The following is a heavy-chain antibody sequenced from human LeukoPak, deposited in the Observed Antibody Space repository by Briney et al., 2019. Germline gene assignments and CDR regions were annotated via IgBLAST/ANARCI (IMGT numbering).Heavy chain of an antibody. CDR1: GYTFTSYD. V-gene: IGHV1-8*02. CDR2: MNPNSGNT. CDR3: ARGFSITIFGVVIKGHNWFDP. D-gene: IGHD3-3*01. J-gene: IGHJ5*02. Sequence: ASVKVSCKASGYTFTSYDINWVRQATGQGLEWMGWMNPNSGNTGYAQKFQGRVTMTRNTSISTAYMELSSLRSEDTAVYSCARGFSITIFGVVIKGHNWFDPWGQGTLVTVSS.